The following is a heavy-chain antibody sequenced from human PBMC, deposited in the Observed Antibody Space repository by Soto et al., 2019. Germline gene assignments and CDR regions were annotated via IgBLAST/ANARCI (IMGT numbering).Heavy chain of an antibody. D-gene: IGHD2-21*01. Sequence: QVQLVQSGAEVKKPGSSVKVSCKASGGTFSSYTISWVRQAPGQGLEWMGRIIPILGIANYAQKFQGRVTITADKSTSTADMEQSSLRSEDTAVYYCARDPSAGDSAGYWGQGTLVTVAS. CDR1: GGTFSSYT. CDR3: ARDPSAGDSAGY. V-gene: IGHV1-69*08. J-gene: IGHJ4*02. CDR2: IIPILGIA.